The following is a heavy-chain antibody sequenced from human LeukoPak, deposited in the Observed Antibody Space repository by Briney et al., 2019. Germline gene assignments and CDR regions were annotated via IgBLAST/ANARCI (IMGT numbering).Heavy chain of an antibody. D-gene: IGHD3-3*01. V-gene: IGHV3-66*01. J-gene: IGHJ6*02. CDR3: AISLYYDFWSGYSYGMDV. CDR2: IYSGGST. CDR1: GFTVSSNY. Sequence: GGSLRLSCAASGFTVSSNYMSWVRQAPGKGLEWVSVIYSGGSTYYADSVKGRFTISRDNSKNTLYLQMNSLRAEDTAVYYCAISLYYDFWSGYSYGMDVWGQGTTVTVSS.